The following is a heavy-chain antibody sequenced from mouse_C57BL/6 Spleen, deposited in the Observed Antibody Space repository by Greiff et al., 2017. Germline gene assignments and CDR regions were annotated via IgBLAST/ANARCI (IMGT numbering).Heavy chain of an antibody. D-gene: IGHD2-5*01. Sequence: VQLQQSGAELVKPGASVKLSCTASGFNIKDYYMHWVKQRTEQGLEWIGRIDPEGGGTKYAAKFQGKATLTADKSSSTAYLQLSSLTSEDTAVFYGDSRGYSNYSYYGMDYWGQGTLVTVSA. J-gene: IGHJ4*01. CDR3: DSRGYSNYSYYGMDY. CDR1: GFNIKDYY. CDR2: IDPEGGGT. V-gene: IGHV14-2*01.